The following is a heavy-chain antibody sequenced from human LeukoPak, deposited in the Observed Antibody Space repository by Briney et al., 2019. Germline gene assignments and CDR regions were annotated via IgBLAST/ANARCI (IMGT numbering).Heavy chain of an antibody. J-gene: IGHJ4*02. CDR1: GYSISSGFY. D-gene: IGHD4-23*01. CDR2: IYHSGST. Sequence: SETLSLTRVVSGYSISSGFYWGWIRQPPGKGLEWIASIYHSGSTYHNPSLRSRLTISVDKSKNQFSLKLTSVTAADTAMYYCAKISRRWPDYWGQGTLVTVSS. V-gene: IGHV4-38-2*01. CDR3: AKISRRWPDY.